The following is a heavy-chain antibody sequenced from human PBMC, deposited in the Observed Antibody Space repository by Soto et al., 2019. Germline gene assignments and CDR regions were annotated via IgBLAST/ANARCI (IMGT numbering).Heavy chain of an antibody. CDR1: GFTFTSYV. CDR3: VRGSSSDTAARLFDY. Sequence: GGSLRLSCAASGFTFTSYVMTWVRQAPGKGLEWVSSITGNGDTTYYADSVKGRFTISRDNSKNTLSLQMNSLRAEDTAVYFCVRGSSSDTAARLFDYWGQGTLVTVSS. V-gene: IGHV3-23*01. J-gene: IGHJ4*02. D-gene: IGHD2-21*02. CDR2: ITGNGDTT.